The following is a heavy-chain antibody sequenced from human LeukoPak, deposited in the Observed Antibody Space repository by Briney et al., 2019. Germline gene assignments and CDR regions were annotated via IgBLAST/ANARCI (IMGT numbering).Heavy chain of an antibody. D-gene: IGHD1-26*01. CDR1: GFIFSDYD. Sequence: GGSLRLSCAASGFIFSDYDMHWVRQPIGKGLEWVSAIGTADDTYYPGSVKGRFTISRDNAKNSLYLQMSSLRVDDSAVYYCARETVGTTLFDYWGQGTLITVSS. CDR3: ARETVGTTLFDY. V-gene: IGHV3-13*01. CDR2: IGTADDT. J-gene: IGHJ4*02.